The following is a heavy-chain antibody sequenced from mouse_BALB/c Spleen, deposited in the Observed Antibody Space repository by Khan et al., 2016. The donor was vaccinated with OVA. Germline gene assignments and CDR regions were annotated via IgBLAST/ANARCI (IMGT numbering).Heavy chain of an antibody. CDR2: VNPNHGGP. CDR1: GYSFTGYY. CDR3: AIYHGYFDV. Sequence: VQLQQSGPDLVKPGASMKISCKASGYSFTGYYIHWVKQSHGKSLEWIGRVNPNHGGPSYNQKFKGKAILTVDKSSNTAYMELRSLTSEDSAVDSCAIYHGYFDVWGAGTTVTVSS. D-gene: IGHD1-1*01. V-gene: IGHV1-26*01. J-gene: IGHJ1*01.